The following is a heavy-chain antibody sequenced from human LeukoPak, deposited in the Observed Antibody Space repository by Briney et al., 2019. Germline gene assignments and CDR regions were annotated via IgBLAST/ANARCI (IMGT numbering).Heavy chain of an antibody. D-gene: IGHD3-22*01. J-gene: IGHJ4*02. CDR1: VFTFSSYA. CDR3: EKVRWPMIESY. V-gene: IGHV3-23*01. Sequence: GGSLRLSCAASVFTFSSYAMSWVRQAPGKGLEWVSAICGSGGSTYYADSVKGRFTTSRDNSKNTLYLQMNSLRAEDTAVYYCEKVRWPMIESYWGQGTLVTVSS. CDR2: ICGSGGST.